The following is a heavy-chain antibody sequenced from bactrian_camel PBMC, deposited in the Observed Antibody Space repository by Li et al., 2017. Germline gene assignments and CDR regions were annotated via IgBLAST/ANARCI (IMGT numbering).Heavy chain of an antibody. CDR1: GYANC. CDR3: AAARTGWLGYLNRRTYDY. D-gene: IGHD5*01. CDR2: IGTGGSDR. J-gene: IGHJ4*01. V-gene: IGHV3S6*01. Sequence: VQLVESGGGSAQAGGSLRLSCAASGYANCLAWFRQAPGKEREGVAFIGTGGSDRSYADSVKGRFTISRDVATDTLYLQMDSLKPEDTAMYYCAAARTGWLGYLNRRTYDYWGQGTQVTVS.